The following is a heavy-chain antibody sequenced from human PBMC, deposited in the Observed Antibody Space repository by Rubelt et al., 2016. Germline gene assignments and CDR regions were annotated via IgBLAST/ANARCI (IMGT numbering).Heavy chain of an antibody. D-gene: IGHD7-27*01. Sequence: VRQAPGKGLEWVSSISSSSSYIYYADSAKGRFTISRDNAKNSLYLQMNSLRAEDTAVYYCARNWGRLFYFDYWGQGTLVTVS. J-gene: IGHJ4*02. V-gene: IGHV3-21*01. CDR3: ARNWGRLFYFDY. CDR2: ISSSSSYI.